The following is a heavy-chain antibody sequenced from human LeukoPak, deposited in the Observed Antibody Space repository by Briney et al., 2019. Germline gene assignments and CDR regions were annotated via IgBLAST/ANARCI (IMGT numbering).Heavy chain of an antibody. J-gene: IGHJ3*02. CDR3: ARRSNDAFDI. Sequence: GASVKVSFTASGYTFTSYAISWVRQAPGQGLEWMGWINTYNGNTNYAQKLQGRVTMTTDTSTSTAYMELRSLRSDDTAVYYCARRSNDAFDIWGQGTMVTVSS. CDR1: GYTFTSYA. CDR2: INTYNGNT. V-gene: IGHV1-18*01.